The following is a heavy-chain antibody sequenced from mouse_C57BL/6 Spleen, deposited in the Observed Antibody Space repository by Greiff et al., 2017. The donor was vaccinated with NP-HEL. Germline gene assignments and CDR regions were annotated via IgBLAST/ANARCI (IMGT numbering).Heavy chain of an antibody. CDR3: ARDGRDCFDY. CDR1: GFTFSSYA. CDR2: ISDGGSYT. Sequence: EVQGVESGGGLVKPGGSLQLSCAASGFTFSSYAMSWVRQTPEKRLEWVATISDGGSYTYYPDNVTGRFTISRNNAKNNLYLQMSHLKSEDTAMYDCARDGRDCFDYWGQGTTLTVSS. J-gene: IGHJ2*01. V-gene: IGHV5-4*01.